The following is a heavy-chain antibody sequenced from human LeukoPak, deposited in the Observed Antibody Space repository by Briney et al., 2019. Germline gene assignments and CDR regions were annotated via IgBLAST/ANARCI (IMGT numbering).Heavy chain of an antibody. CDR2: IKNDGSMT. CDR1: GFTLSSYW. CDR3: AFYGSGVY. V-gene: IGHV3-74*01. J-gene: IGHJ4*02. D-gene: IGHD3-10*01. Sequence: GGSLRLSCAASGFTLSSYWMHWVRQAPGKGPVWVSRIKNDGSMTNYADSVQGRFTISRDNAKDTLYLQMNSLRADDTAVYYCAFYGSGVYWGQGALVTVSS.